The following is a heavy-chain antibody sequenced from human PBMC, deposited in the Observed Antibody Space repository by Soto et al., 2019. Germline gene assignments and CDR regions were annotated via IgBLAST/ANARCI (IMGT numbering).Heavy chain of an antibody. J-gene: IGHJ4*02. D-gene: IGHD1-26*01. V-gene: IGHV1-18*01. Sequence: QVQLVQSGAEVKKPGASVKVSCKASGYTFTSYGITWVRQAPGQGLEWMGWISAYNGNTKYAQKPQGRVTRTTDTSTSTAYKELRSLRTDDTAVYYYARDLGAQIVDYWGQGTLITVSS. CDR1: GYTFTSYG. CDR2: ISAYNGNT. CDR3: ARDLGAQIVDY.